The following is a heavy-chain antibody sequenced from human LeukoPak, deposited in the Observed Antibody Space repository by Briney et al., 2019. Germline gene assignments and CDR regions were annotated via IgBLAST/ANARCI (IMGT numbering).Heavy chain of an antibody. V-gene: IGHV4-59*01. J-gene: IGHJ4*02. CDR3: ARDGENQYYFDY. D-gene: IGHD1-14*01. CDR1: GGSISSYY. CDR2: IYYSGST. Sequence: KPSETLSLTCTVSGGSISSYYWSWIRQPPGKGLEWLGYIYYSGSTNYNPSLKSRVTISVDTSKNQFSLKLSSVTAADTAVYYCARDGENQYYFDYWGQGTLVTVSS.